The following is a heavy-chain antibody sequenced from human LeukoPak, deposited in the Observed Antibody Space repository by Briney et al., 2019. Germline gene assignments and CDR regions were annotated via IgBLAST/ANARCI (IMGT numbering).Heavy chain of an antibody. CDR2: ISGYNGNT. J-gene: IGHJ3*02. CDR3: ARIRLWRPDAFDI. Sequence: ASVKVSCKASGYTFTSYGFSWVRQAPGQGLEWMGWISGYNGNTNYAQKFQGRVTMTTDTSTSTAYMELRSLRSDDTAVYYCARIRLWRPDAFDIWGQGTMVTVSS. V-gene: IGHV1-18*01. D-gene: IGHD2/OR15-2a*01. CDR1: GYTFTSYG.